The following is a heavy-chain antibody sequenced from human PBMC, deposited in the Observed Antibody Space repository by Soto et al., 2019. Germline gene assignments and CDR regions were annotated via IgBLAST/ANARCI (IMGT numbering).Heavy chain of an antibody. CDR2: ISYDGSNK. Sequence: PEGSLGLSCAASGFTFNNYAMHWVRQAPGKGLEWVAFISYDGSNKYYADSVTGRFTISRDNSRNTLYLQMNSLRAEDTAVYYCARGDGYIYGNTFDSWGQGTLVTVSS. V-gene: IGHV3-30-3*01. CDR3: ARGDGYIYGNTFDS. CDR1: GFTFNNYA. D-gene: IGHD5-18*01. J-gene: IGHJ4*02.